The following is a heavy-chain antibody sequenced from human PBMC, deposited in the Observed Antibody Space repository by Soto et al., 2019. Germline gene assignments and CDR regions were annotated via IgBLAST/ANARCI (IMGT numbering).Heavy chain of an antibody. CDR1: GFSLSTRGVG. V-gene: IGHV2-5*02. CDR3: ARKNYGDYPTDY. CDR2: IYWDDDK. D-gene: IGHD4-17*01. J-gene: IGHJ4*02. Sequence: QITLKESGPTLVKPTQTLTLTCTFSGFSLSTRGVGVGWIRQPPGKALEWLAVIYWDDDKRYSPSLQSRLTIPKDTSKTQVVLTMTNMDPVDTATYYCARKNYGDYPTDYWGQGTLVTVSS.